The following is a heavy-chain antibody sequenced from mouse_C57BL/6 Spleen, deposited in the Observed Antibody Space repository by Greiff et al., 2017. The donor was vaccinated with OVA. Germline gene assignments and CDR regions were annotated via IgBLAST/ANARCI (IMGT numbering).Heavy chain of an antibody. CDR2: INPNNGGT. Sequence: EVQLQQSGPELVKPGASVKISCKASGYTFTDYYMNWVKQSHGKSLEWIGDINPNNGGTSYNQKFKGKATLTVDKSSSTAYMELRSLTSEDSAVYYCARSWDAWFAYWGQGTLVTVSA. V-gene: IGHV1-26*01. J-gene: IGHJ3*01. CDR3: ARSWDAWFAY. D-gene: IGHD4-1*01. CDR1: GYTFTDYY.